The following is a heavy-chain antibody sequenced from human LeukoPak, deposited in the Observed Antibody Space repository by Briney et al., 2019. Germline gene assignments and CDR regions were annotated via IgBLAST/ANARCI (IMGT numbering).Heavy chain of an antibody. Sequence: PSETLSLTCTASGGSISSYYWSWIRQPPGKGLEWIGYIYYSGSTNYNPSLKSQVTISVDTSKNQFSLKLSSVTAADTAIYYCARAVSGRFDYWGQGTLVTVSS. J-gene: IGHJ4*02. D-gene: IGHD6-19*01. CDR3: ARAVSGRFDY. V-gene: IGHV4-59*08. CDR1: GGSISSYY. CDR2: IYYSGST.